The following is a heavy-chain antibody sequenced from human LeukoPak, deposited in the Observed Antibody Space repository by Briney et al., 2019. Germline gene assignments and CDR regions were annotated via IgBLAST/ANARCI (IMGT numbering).Heavy chain of an antibody. J-gene: IGHJ4*02. CDR2: INDGGST. Sequence: SETLSLTCAVYGGSFTKHQWSWIRQPPGKGLEWIGAINDGGSTNYNPSLKSRVTISVDTSKNQFSLRLSSMTAADTAVYYCARDRGFYGDPGIFDYWGQGTLVTVSS. D-gene: IGHD4-17*01. V-gene: IGHV4-34*01. CDR3: ARDRGFYGDPGIFDY. CDR1: GGSFTKHQ.